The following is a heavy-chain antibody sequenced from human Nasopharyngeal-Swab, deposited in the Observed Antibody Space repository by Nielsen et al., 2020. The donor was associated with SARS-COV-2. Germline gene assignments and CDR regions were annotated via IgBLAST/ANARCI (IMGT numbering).Heavy chain of an antibody. D-gene: IGHD1-26*01. CDR3: AKDKGWSGSSYFDY. CDR1: GFTFSSYS. J-gene: IGHJ4*02. CDR2: ISYDGSNK. Sequence: GESLKISCAASGFTFSSYSMNWVRQAPGKGLEWVAVISYDGSNKYYADSVKGRFTISRDNSKNTLYLQMNSLRAEDTAVYYCAKDKGWSGSSYFDYWGQGTLVTVSS. V-gene: IGHV3-30*18.